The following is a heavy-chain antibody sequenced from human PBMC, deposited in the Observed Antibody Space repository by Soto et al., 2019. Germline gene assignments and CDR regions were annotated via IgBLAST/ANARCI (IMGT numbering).Heavy chain of an antibody. CDR2: ITSDSSTI. D-gene: IGHD2-8*01. Sequence: EVQLVESGGGLVQPGGSLRLSCAASGFTFSSSSINWVRQAPGKGLEWFSYITSDSSTISYADPVKGRFTVSRDNAKNSLYLQMNSLRDEDTAVYYCARVGRGVYGMDVWGQGTSVTVSS. V-gene: IGHV3-48*02. J-gene: IGHJ6*02. CDR1: GFTFSSSS. CDR3: ARVGRGVYGMDV.